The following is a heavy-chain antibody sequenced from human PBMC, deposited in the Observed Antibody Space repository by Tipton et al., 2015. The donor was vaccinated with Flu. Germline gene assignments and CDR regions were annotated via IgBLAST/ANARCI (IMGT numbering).Heavy chain of an antibody. Sequence: SLRLSCSASGFTFSSYSMNWVRQAPGKGLEWVSSISSSSSYIYYADSVKGRFTISRDNAKNSLYLQMNSLRAEDTAVYYCARGATSAFDIWGQGTMVTVSS. CDR2: ISSSSSYI. D-gene: IGHD1-26*01. V-gene: IGHV3-21*01. CDR1: GFTFSSYS. J-gene: IGHJ3*02. CDR3: ARGATSAFDI.